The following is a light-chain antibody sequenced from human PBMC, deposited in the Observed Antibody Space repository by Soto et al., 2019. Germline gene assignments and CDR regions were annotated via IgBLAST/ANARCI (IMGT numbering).Light chain of an antibody. CDR3: LIYDNGPYV. J-gene: IGLJ1*01. Sequence: QAVVTQEPSLTVSPGGTVTLTCGSSTGTVTSGHYPYWFQQKPGQAPRTLIYDTVKKHSWTPARFSGSLLGGKAALTLSGAQPEDEDDYYCLIYDNGPYVFGPGTKVTVL. CDR1: TGTVTSGHY. V-gene: IGLV7-46*01. CDR2: DTV.